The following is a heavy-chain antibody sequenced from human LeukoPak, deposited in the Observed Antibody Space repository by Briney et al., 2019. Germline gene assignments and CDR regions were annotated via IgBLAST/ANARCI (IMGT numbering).Heavy chain of an antibody. D-gene: IGHD3-10*01. V-gene: IGHV3-48*03. J-gene: IGHJ4*02. CDR2: ISSSGSTI. Sequence: PGGSLRLSCAASGFTFSSYEMNWVRQAPGKGLEWVSYISSSGSTIYYADSVKGRFTISRDNAKNSLYLQMNSLRDEDTAMYYCARDFPKNTVVRGVGFWGQGTLVTVSS. CDR3: ARDFPKNTVVRGVGF. CDR1: GFTFSSYE.